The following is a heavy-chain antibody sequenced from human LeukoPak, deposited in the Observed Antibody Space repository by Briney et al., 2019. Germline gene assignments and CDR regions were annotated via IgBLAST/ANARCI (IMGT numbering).Heavy chain of an antibody. Sequence: GGPLRLSCAASGFTFSSYWMHWVRQAPGKGLVWVSHINTDGSSTTYADSVKGRLTISRDNAKNTLYLQMNSLRAEDTAVYYCARSGGSSSLDYWGQGTLVTVSS. D-gene: IGHD6-6*01. J-gene: IGHJ4*02. CDR2: INTDGSST. CDR1: GFTFSSYW. CDR3: ARSGGSSSLDY. V-gene: IGHV3-74*01.